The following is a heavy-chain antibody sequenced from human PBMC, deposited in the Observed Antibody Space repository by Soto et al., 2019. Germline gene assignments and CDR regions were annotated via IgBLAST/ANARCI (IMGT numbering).Heavy chain of an antibody. CDR3: AGVAFGDLGH. CDR2: ISGDGSSI. J-gene: IGHJ4*02. Sequence: GALRLPCAGSGFNFRRYWMHWVRQAPGKGLVWASRISGDGSSISYADSVKGRFTISRDNAKNTVYLQMNSLGPEDTAVYYCAGVAFGDLGHWGQGTLVTVSS. D-gene: IGHD3-10*01. CDR1: GFNFRRYW. V-gene: IGHV3-74*01.